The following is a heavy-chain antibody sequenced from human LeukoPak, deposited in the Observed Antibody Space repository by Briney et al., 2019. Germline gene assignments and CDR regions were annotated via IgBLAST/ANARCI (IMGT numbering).Heavy chain of an antibody. CDR2: ISSSSYI. CDR1: GFTFSSYS. D-gene: IGHD4-23*01. J-gene: IGHJ3*02. CDR3: AREETMVVTPEGGDRYAFDI. Sequence: NAGGSLRLSCAASGFTFSSYSMNWVRQAPGKGLEWVSSISSSSYIYYADSVKGRFTISRDNAKNSLYLQMNSLRAEDTAVYYCAREETMVVTPEGGDRYAFDIWGQGTMVTVSS. V-gene: IGHV3-21*01.